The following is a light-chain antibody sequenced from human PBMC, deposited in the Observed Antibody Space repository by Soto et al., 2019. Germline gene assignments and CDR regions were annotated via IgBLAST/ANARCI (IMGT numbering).Light chain of an antibody. J-gene: IGLJ3*02. CDR2: DDR. V-gene: IGLV3-21*02. CDR1: NIGGRS. CDR3: QVWDSSSDHWV. Sequence: SYELTQPPSVSVAPGQKARITCGGSNIGGRSVHWYQQKPGQAPILVVYDDRDRPSGIPERFSGSNSGNTATLTISRVEVGDEADYYCQVWDSSSDHWVFGGGTKVTVL.